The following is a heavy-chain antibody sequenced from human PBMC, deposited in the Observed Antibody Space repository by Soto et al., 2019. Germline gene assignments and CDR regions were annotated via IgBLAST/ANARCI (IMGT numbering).Heavy chain of an antibody. V-gene: IGHV3-30*03. CDR2: ISYDGSNK. D-gene: IGHD2-15*01. CDR1: GLTFSSYG. Sequence: PGGSLRLSCAASGLTFSSYGMHWVRQAPGKGLEWVAVISYDGSNKYYADSVKGRFTISRDNSKNTLYLQMNSLGVDDTAVYYCARDRQPDGIWTFDYWGRGILVTVSS. CDR3: ARDRQPDGIWTFDY. J-gene: IGHJ4*02.